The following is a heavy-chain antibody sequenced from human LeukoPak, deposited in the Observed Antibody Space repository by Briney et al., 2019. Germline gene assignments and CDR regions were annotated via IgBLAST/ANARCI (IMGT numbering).Heavy chain of an antibody. J-gene: IGHJ6*02. CDR3: ARGLGAGYYYYYYGIDV. CDR1: GGSFSGYY. D-gene: IGHD1-26*01. CDR2: INHSGST. V-gene: IGHV4-34*01. Sequence: SETLSLTCAVYGGSFSGYYWSWIRQPPGKGLEWLGEINHSGSTNYNPSLKSRVTISVDTPKNQFSLKLSSVTAADTAVYYCARGLGAGYYYYYYGIDVWGQGTTVTVS.